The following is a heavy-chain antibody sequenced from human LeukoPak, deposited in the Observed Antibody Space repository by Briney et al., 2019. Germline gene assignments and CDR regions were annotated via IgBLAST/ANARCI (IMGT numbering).Heavy chain of an antibody. CDR2: ISGSGSST. J-gene: IGHJ3*02. Sequence: GGSLRLSCAASGFTFSSYAMTWVRQAPGKGLEWVSAISGSGSSTYYADSVKGRFTISRDNSKNTLYLQMNSLRAEDTAVYYCATGPVTTGIAFDIWGQGTMVTVSS. CDR3: ATGPVTTGIAFDI. D-gene: IGHD4-17*01. V-gene: IGHV3-23*01. CDR1: GFTFSSYA.